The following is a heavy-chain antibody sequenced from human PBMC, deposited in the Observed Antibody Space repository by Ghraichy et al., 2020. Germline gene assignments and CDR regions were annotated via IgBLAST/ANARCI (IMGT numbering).Heavy chain of an antibody. J-gene: IGHJ5*02. CDR1: GGSVSSGSYY. D-gene: IGHD4-11*01. V-gene: IGHV4-61*01. Sequence: SETLSLTCTVSGGSVSSGSYYWSWIRQPPGKGLEWIGYIYYSGSTNYNPSLKSRVTISVDTSKNQFSLKLSSVTAADTAVYYCARGYSNYWNPYWFDPGGKGTLVTVSP. CDR2: IYYSGST. CDR3: ARGYSNYWNPYWFDP.